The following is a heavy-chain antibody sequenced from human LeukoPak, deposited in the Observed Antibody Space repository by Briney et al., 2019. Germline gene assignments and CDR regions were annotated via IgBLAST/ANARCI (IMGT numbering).Heavy chain of an antibody. CDR1: GYTFTSYG. V-gene: IGHV1-18*01. Sequence: GASVTVSCTASGYTFTSYGISWVRQAPGQGLEWMGWISAYNGNTNYAQKLQGRVTMTTDTSTSTAYMELRSLRSDDTAVYYCARDSRKVYYGSGSYEVDYWGQGTLVTVSS. J-gene: IGHJ4*02. CDR2: ISAYNGNT. D-gene: IGHD3-10*01. CDR3: ARDSRKVYYGSGSYEVDY.